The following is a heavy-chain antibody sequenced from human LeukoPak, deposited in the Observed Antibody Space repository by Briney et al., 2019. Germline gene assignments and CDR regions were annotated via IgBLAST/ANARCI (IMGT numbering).Heavy chain of an antibody. J-gene: IGHJ4*02. CDR3: ARVGSIAVAGYIDY. CDR2: INWNGGST. CDR1: RFTFDDYG. Sequence: PGGSLRLSCAASRFTFDDYGMSWVRQAPGKGLEWVSGINWNGGSTGYADSVKGRFTISRDNAKNSLYLQMNSLRAEDTALYYCARVGSIAVAGYIDYWGQGTLVTVSS. D-gene: IGHD6-19*01. V-gene: IGHV3-20*04.